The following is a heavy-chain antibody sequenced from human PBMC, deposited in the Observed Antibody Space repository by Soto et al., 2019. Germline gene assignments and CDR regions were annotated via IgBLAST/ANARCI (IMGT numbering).Heavy chain of an antibody. D-gene: IGHD4-17*01. CDR2: IYYTGST. V-gene: IGHV4-59*01. CDR1: GSSISPFY. CDR3: TRVGGYYGDYPNFDY. Sequence: KTSETLSLTCTASGSSISPFYWSWIRQPPGKGLEWIGYIYYTGSTKYNPSLKGRATLSLGTSRNQLSLKLSSVTAADTAVYFCTRVGGYYGDYPNFDYWGPGTLVTVSS. J-gene: IGHJ4*02.